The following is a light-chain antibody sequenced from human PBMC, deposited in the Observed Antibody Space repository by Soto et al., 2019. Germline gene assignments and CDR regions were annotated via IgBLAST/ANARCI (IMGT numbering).Light chain of an antibody. J-gene: IGKJ5*01. CDR2: DAS. Sequence: EIVLTQSPGTVSLSTGERATLSCRASQSVSSYLGWYQQKPGQAPRLLIYDASNRATGIPARFSASGSGTDSTLTISSLEPEDFAVYYCQHRSNWPSFGQGTRLEIK. V-gene: IGKV3-11*01. CDR1: QSVSSY. CDR3: QHRSNWPS.